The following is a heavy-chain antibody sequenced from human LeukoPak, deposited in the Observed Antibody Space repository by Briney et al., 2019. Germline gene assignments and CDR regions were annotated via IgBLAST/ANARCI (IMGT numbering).Heavy chain of an antibody. CDR2: IYYSGST. V-gene: IGHV4-39*01. D-gene: IGHD6-13*01. Sequence: SETLSLTCTVSGGSISSSSYYWGWIRQAPGKGLEWIRSIYYSGSTYYNPSLKSRVTISVDTSKNQFSLKLSSVTAADTAVYYCARQRSSSWYYFDYWGQGTLVTVSS. CDR3: ARQRSSSWYYFDY. J-gene: IGHJ4*02. CDR1: GGSISSSSYY.